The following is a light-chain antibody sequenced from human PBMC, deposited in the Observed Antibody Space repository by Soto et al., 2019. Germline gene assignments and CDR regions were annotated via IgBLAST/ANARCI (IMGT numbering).Light chain of an antibody. Sequence: EIVLTQSPATLSFSPGERATLSCRASQNIGSYLAWYQQRPGQAPRLLIYDASQRDAGIPTRFSGSGAGTDFPLTISSLEPEDFAVYYCQQRSNGPLTFGGGTKVEIK. V-gene: IGKV3-11*01. J-gene: IGKJ4*01. CDR2: DAS. CDR3: QQRSNGPLT. CDR1: QNIGSY.